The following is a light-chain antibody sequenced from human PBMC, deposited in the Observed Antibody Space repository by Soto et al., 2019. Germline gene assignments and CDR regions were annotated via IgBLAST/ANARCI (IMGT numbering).Light chain of an antibody. CDR1: QSISSW. CDR2: KAA. J-gene: IGKJ1*01. Sequence: DIQITQSPSTLSASVGDRVTLTCRASQSISSWLAWYQQKPGKAPKLLIYKAASLESGVPSRFSGSGSGTEFTLTITGLQPEDIATYSCQHYDSFWSFGQGTKVDIK. CDR3: QHYDSFWS. V-gene: IGKV1-5*03.